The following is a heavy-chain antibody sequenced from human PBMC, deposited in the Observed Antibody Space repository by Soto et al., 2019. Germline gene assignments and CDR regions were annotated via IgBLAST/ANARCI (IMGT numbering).Heavy chain of an antibody. CDR1: GGSISSGNYY. V-gene: IGHV4-30-4*01. CDR2: ISYSGST. Sequence: SETLSLTCTVSGGSISSGNYYWSWIRQPPGKGLEWIGFISYSGSTYYSPSLKSRVSISVDTSKNQFSLELSSVTAADTAVYYCARGHGDYYFDYWGQGTLVTVSS. J-gene: IGHJ4*02. CDR3: ARGHGDYYFDY. D-gene: IGHD4-17*01.